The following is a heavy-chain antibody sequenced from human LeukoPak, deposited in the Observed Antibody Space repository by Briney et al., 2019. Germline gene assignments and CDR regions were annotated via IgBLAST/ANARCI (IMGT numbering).Heavy chain of an antibody. V-gene: IGHV3-20*01. CDR2: INWNGGST. CDR1: GFTFDDYG. D-gene: IGHD6-13*01. J-gene: IGHJ4*02. CDR3: AKGGYSSSWSHFDY. Sequence: PGGSLRLSCAASGFTFDDYGMSWVRQAPGKGLEWVSGINWNGGSTGYADSVKGRFTISRDNAKNSLYLQMNSLRAEDTALYHCAKGGYSSSWSHFDYWGQGTLVTVSS.